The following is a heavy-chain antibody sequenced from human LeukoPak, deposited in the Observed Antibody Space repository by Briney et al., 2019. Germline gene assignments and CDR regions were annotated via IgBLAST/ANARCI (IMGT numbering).Heavy chain of an antibody. CDR1: GCTFSSYW. V-gene: IGHV3-7*05. Sequence: PGGSLRLSCAASGCTFSSYWMSWVRQAPGRGLEWVANIKQDGSEKYYVDSVKGRFTISRDNAKNSLYLQMNSLRAEDTAVYYCARPIVATNLDYWGQGTLVTVSS. CDR3: ARPIVATNLDY. CDR2: IKQDGSEK. D-gene: IGHD5-12*01. J-gene: IGHJ4*02.